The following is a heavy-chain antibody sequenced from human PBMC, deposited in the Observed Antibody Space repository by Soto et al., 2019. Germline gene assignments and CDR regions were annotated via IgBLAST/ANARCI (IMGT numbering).Heavy chain of an antibody. V-gene: IGHV3-64D*06. CDR1: GFTFSSFA. CDR3: VKSSVSSIRGFSYYYGWDV. CDR2: ISNHGGST. D-gene: IGHD3-3*01. Sequence: GGSLRLSCSASGFTFSSFAMHWVRQAPDKGLHYVSAISNHGGSTYYADSVKGRFTMSRDNSKSTLFLQMSSLSPEDTGVYYCVKSSVSSIRGFSYYYGWDVWGQGTTVTVSS. J-gene: IGHJ6*02.